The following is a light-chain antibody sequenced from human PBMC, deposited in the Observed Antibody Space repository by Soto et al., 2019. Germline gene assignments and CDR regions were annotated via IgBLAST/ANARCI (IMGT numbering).Light chain of an antibody. J-gene: IGKJ5*01. CDR1: QDVTTN. V-gene: IGKV3-20*01. CDR2: GAS. Sequence: EISMTQFPAILSASPGGGATLSCRAAQDVTTNFAWYQQKPGQAPRLLISGASSRATGIPDRFSGSGSGTDFTLTISRLEPEDFALYYCQHYVGGSPIAFGQGTRLEIK. CDR3: QHYVGGSPIA.